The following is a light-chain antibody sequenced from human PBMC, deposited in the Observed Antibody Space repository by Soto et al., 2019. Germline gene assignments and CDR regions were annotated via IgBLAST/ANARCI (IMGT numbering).Light chain of an antibody. Sequence: DIVMTQPPLSLPVTPGEPASISCRSSQSLLHSSGHNCLDWYLQKPGQSPQLLIYFGSNRASGVPDRFSGSGSGTDFTLKISRVEAEDVGLYYCMQTLQTPLTFGGGTKVEIK. CDR1: QSLLHSSGHNC. V-gene: IGKV2-28*01. CDR3: MQTLQTPLT. CDR2: FGS. J-gene: IGKJ4*01.